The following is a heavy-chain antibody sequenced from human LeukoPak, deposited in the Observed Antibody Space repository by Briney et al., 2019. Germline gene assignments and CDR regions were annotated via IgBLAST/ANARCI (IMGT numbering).Heavy chain of an antibody. CDR1: GFTFDDYG. V-gene: IGHV3-23*01. CDR3: AKATGYLL. D-gene: IGHD1-14*01. Sequence: GGSLRLSCAASGFTFDDYGMSWVRQAPGKGLEWVSLISTSGNTHYADSVKGRFTISRANSENTLYLQMNNLRAEDTAVYYCAKATGYLLWGQGTLVTVSS. CDR2: ISTSGNT. J-gene: IGHJ4*02.